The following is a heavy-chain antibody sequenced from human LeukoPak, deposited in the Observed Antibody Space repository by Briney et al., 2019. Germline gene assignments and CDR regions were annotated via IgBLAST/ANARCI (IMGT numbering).Heavy chain of an antibody. CDR3: ARVVRLSGYGHLDY. CDR2: INPNSGGT. Sequence: ASVKVSCKASGYTFTGYYMHWVRQAPGQGLEWMGWINPNSGGTNYAQKFQGRVIMTRDTSISTAYMELSRLRLDDTAVYYCARVVRLSGYGHLDYWGQGTLVTVSS. CDR1: GYTFTGYY. D-gene: IGHD5-12*01. V-gene: IGHV1-2*02. J-gene: IGHJ4*02.